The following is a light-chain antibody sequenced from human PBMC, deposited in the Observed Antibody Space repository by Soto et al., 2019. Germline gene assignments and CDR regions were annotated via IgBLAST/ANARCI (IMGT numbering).Light chain of an antibody. Sequence: AIQMTQSPSSLSASVGDRVTMTCRASQGIKNDLGWYQQRPGKAPRLLIYGASTLYSGVPSRFSATGSGIAFTLTINSLQPEDFATYYCLQDFTYPRTFGPGTRV. J-gene: IGKJ3*01. V-gene: IGKV1-6*01. CDR3: LQDFTYPRT. CDR1: QGIKND. CDR2: GAS.